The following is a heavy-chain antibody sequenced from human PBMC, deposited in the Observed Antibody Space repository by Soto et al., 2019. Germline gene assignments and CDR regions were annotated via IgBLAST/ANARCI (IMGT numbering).Heavy chain of an antibody. Sequence: SETLSLTCTVSGGSISSSSYYWGWIRQPPGKGLEWIGSIYYSGYTYYNPSLKSRVTISVDTSKNQFSLKLSSVTAADTAVYYCARHLTYCSAGSCYSDFPYYGMDVWGQGTTVTVSS. D-gene: IGHD2-15*01. CDR2: IYYSGYT. V-gene: IGHV4-39*01. CDR3: ARHLTYCSAGSCYSDFPYYGMDV. CDR1: GGSISSSSYY. J-gene: IGHJ6*02.